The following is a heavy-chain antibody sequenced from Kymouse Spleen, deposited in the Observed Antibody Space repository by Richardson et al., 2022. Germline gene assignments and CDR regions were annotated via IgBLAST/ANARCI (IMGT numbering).Heavy chain of an antibody. J-gene: IGHJ6*02. Sequence: QVQLQQWGAGLLKPSETLSLTCAVYGGSFSGYYWSWIRQPPGKGLEWIGEINHSGSTNYNPSLKSRVTISVDTSKNQFSLKLSSVTAADTAVYYCAIYGDSGYYYYGMDVWGQGTTVTVSS. V-gene: IGHV4-34*01. CDR1: GGSFSGYY. CDR2: INHSGST. D-gene: IGHD4-17*01. CDR3: AIYGDSGYYYYGMDV.